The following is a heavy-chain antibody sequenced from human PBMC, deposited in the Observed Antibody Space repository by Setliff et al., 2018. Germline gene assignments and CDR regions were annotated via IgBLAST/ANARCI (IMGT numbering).Heavy chain of an antibody. CDR3: ARRNTAMVYGFDI. D-gene: IGHD5-18*01. V-gene: IGHV5-51*01. Sequence: PGESLKISCKASEYSSTTYWIGWVRQMPGKGLEWMGIIYPGDSDTRYSPSFQGQVTISADKSINTAYLQWSSLKASDTAMYYCARRNTAMVYGFDIWGQGTMVTVSS. CDR1: EYSSTTYW. CDR2: IYPGDSDT. J-gene: IGHJ3*02.